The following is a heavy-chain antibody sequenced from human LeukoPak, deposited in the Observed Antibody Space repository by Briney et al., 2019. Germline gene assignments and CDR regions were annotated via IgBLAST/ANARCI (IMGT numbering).Heavy chain of an antibody. V-gene: IGHV4-39*07. Sequence: SETLSLTCTVSGGSISSSSYYWGWIRQPPGKGLEWIGGIYYSGSTYYNPSLKSRVTISVDTSKNQFSLKLSSVTAADTAVYYCARSASYGTNTGWGQGTMVTVSS. CDR2: IYYSGST. CDR3: ARSASYGTNTG. CDR1: GGSISSSSYY. J-gene: IGHJ3*01. D-gene: IGHD4-17*01.